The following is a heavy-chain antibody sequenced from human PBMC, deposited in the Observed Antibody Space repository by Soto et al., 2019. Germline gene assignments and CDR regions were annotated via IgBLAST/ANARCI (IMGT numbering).Heavy chain of an antibody. CDR1: GFTFGDYA. V-gene: IGHV3-49*04. Sequence: GGSLRLSCTASGFTFGDYATSWVRQAPGKGLEWVGFIRSKAYGGTTEYAASVKGRFTISRDDSKSIAYLQMSSLKTEDTAVYYCTRSMITFGGVLFDIWGQGTMVTVSS. D-gene: IGHD3-16*01. J-gene: IGHJ3*02. CDR2: IRSKAYGGTT. CDR3: TRSMITFGGVLFDI.